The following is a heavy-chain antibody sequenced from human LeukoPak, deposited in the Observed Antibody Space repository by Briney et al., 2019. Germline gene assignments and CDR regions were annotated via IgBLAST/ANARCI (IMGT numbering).Heavy chain of an antibody. CDR1: GDSISSYY. V-gene: IGHV4-59*01. J-gene: IGHJ4*02. D-gene: IGHD3-16*01. Sequence: SETLSLTCTVSGDSISSYYWSWIRQPPGKGLEWIGYISNSGSTNYNPSLKSRVTISVDTSENHFCLKQSSVTAADTAIYYCARVGRGDYVWGSYSFDFCGQGTLVTVSS. CDR3: ARVGRGDYVWGSYSFDF. CDR2: ISNSGST.